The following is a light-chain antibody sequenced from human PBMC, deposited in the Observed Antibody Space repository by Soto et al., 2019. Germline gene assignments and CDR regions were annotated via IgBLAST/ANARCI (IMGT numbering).Light chain of an antibody. CDR3: CSYSGAGDLGV. J-gene: IGLJ1*01. CDR2: EVT. V-gene: IGLV2-8*01. CDR1: RTDIGNYNY. Sequence: QSALTHPPSASGSPGQSVTISCTGTRTDIGNYNYVSWYQQHPGKAPKLMIFEVTKRPSGVPERFSGSQSGNTASLTISGLQADDEADYYCCSYSGAGDLGVFGTGTKLTVL.